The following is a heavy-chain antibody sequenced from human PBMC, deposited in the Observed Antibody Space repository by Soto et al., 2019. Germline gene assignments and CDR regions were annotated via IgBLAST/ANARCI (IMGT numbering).Heavy chain of an antibody. Sequence: QVQLVQSGAEVKKPGASVKVSCKASGYTFINYGISWVRQAPGQGLEWMGCISAYNSNIKYAQKFQGRVTMTADTSTSTAYMEVRSLRSDDTAVYYCARYMNAHGDYSAYWGQGTLVTVSS. V-gene: IGHV1-18*01. CDR3: ARYMNAHGDYSAY. D-gene: IGHD4-17*01. CDR1: GYTFINYG. J-gene: IGHJ4*02. CDR2: ISAYNSNI.